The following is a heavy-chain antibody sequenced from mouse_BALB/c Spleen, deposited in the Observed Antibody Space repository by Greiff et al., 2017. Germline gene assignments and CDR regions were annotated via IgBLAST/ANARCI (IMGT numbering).Heavy chain of an antibody. V-gene: IGHV5-17*02. D-gene: IGHD2-2*01. CDR1: GFTFSSFG. CDR2: ISSGSSTI. CDR3: ARSGPYGYDEPLDY. Sequence: EVKLMESGGGLVQPGGSRKISCAASGFTFSSFGMHWVRQAPEKGLEWVAYISSGSSTIYYADTVKGRFTISRDNPKNTLFLQMTFLRSEDTAMYYCARSGPYGYDEPLDYWGQGTTLTVSS. J-gene: IGHJ2*01.